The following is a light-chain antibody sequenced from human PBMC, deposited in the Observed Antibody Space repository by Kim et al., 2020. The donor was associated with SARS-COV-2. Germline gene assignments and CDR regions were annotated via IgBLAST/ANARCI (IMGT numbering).Light chain of an antibody. V-gene: IGKV1-39*01. CDR1: QSISSY. J-gene: IGKJ4*01. CDR2: AAS. Sequence: DIQMTQSPSSLSASVGDRVTITCRASQSISSYLKLYQQKPGKAPKLLIYAASNLQSGVPSRFSASGSGTDFTLTISSLQPEDFANYYCQQGYSTPLTFGEGTKVDIK. CDR3: QQGYSTPLT.